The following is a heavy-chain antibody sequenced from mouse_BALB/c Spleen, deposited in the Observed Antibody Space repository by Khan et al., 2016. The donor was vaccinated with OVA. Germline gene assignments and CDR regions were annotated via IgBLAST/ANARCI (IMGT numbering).Heavy chain of an antibody. Sequence: VQLQQPGAELVRPGALVRLSCKASGFNIKDFYIHWVKQRPEQGLEWIGWIYPENGNTIYDPKFQGKASITADTSSKPAYLQLSSLTSEDTAGYYCTRRGYFRDFDYWGQGTTLTVSS. CDR2: IYPENGNT. V-gene: IGHV14-1*02. J-gene: IGHJ2*01. CDR3: TRRGYFRDFDY. D-gene: IGHD2-12*01. CDR1: GFNIKDFY.